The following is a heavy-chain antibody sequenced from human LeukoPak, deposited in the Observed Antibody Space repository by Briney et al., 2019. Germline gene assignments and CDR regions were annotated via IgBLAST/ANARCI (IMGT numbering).Heavy chain of an antibody. J-gene: IGHJ4*02. V-gene: IGHV4-39*07. D-gene: IGHD1-26*01. CDR3: ARLWYSFGGSATFDY. CDR2: IYYSGST. Sequence: SETLSLTCTVSGGSISSSSYYWGWIRQPPGKGLEWIGSIYYSGSTYYNPSLKSRVTISVDTSKNQFSLKLSSVTAADTAVYYCARLWYSFGGSATFDYWGQGTLVTVSS. CDR1: GGSISSSSYY.